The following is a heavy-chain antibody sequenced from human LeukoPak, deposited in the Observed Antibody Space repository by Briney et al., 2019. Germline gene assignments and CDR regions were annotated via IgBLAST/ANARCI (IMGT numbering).Heavy chain of an antibody. CDR2: IRYDGSNK. J-gene: IGHJ6*03. V-gene: IGHV3-30*02. Sequence: GGSLRLSCAASGFTFSSYGMHWVRQAPGKGLEWVAFIRYDGSNKYYADSVKGRFTISRDNSKNTLYLQMNSLRADDTAVYYCAGGLALTGYYTRVSHMDVWGKGTTVTVSS. CDR3: AGGLALTGYYTRVSHMDV. CDR1: GFTFSSYG. D-gene: IGHD3-9*01.